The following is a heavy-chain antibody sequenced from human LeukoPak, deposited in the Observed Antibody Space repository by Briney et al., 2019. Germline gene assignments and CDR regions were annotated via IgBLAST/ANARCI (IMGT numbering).Heavy chain of an antibody. CDR2: FDPEDGES. Sequence: AASLKVSCKVSGYTLTELSMHWVRQAPGKGLEWMGGFDPEDGESIYAQKFQGRVTMTEDTSTDTAYIELSSLRSEDTAVYYCATVPSMVRGVQYFDYWGQGTLVTVSS. CDR1: GYTLTELS. J-gene: IGHJ4*02. V-gene: IGHV1-24*01. CDR3: ATVPSMVRGVQYFDY. D-gene: IGHD3-10*01.